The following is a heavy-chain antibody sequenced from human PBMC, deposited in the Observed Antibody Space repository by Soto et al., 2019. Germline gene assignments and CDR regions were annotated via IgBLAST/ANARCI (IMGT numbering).Heavy chain of an antibody. J-gene: IGHJ4*02. V-gene: IGHV3-23*01. CDR2: ISGSGGST. D-gene: IGHD6-19*01. CDR3: AKDAVAREGGTQYYFDY. CDR1: GFTFSNYA. Sequence: GGSLRLSCAASGFTFSNYAMNWVRQAPGKGLEWVSAISGSGGSTYYADSVKGRFTISRDNSKNTLYLQMNSLRAEDTALYYCAKDAVAREGGTQYYFDYLGQGTLVTVSS.